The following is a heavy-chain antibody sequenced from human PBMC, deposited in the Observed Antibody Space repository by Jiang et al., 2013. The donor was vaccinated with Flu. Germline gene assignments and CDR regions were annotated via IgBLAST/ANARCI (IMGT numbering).Heavy chain of an antibody. CDR3: ARDRKYSGFELPYFDF. CDR2: TSFSGRT. Sequence: GPGLVKPSQTLSLTCSVSGASMDSGGYYWNWIRQLPGKGLEWIGYTSFSGRTYYNPSLKSRVSISVDTSNKQFSLNLRSVTAADTAVYYCARDRKYSGFELPYFDFWGQGTLVTVSS. D-gene: IGHD5-12*01. J-gene: IGHJ4*02. CDR1: GASMDSGGYY. V-gene: IGHV4-31*03.